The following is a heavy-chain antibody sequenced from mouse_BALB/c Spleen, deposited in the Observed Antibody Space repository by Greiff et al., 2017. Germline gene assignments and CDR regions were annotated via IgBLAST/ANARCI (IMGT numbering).Heavy chain of an antibody. CDR1: GYAFTNYL. J-gene: IGHJ4*01. V-gene: IGHV1-54*01. CDR3: ARKYGNYDYAMDY. D-gene: IGHD2-10*02. Sequence: VQLQESGAELVRPGTSVTVSCKASGYAFTNYLIEWVKQRPGQGLEWIGVINPGSGGTNYNEKFKGKATLTADKSSSTAYMQLSSLTSDDSAVYFCARKYGNYDYAMDYWGQGTSVTVSS. CDR2: INPGSGGT.